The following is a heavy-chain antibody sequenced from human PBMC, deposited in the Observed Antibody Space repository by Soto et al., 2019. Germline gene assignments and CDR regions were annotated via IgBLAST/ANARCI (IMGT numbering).Heavy chain of an antibody. J-gene: IGHJ6*02. CDR3: ARDPDYVWGSYRFRYGMDV. CDR2: INPNSGGT. Sequence: QVQLVQSGAEVKKPGASVKVSCKASGYTFTGYYMHWVRQAPGQGLEWMGWINPNSGGTNYAQKFQGWVTMTRDTSISTAYMELSRLRSDDTAVYYCARDPDYVWGSYRFRYGMDVWGQGTTVTVSS. D-gene: IGHD3-16*02. CDR1: GYTFTGYY. V-gene: IGHV1-2*04.